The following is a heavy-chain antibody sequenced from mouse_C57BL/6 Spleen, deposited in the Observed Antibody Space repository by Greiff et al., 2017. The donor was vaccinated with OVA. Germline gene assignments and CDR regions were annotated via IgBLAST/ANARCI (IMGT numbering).Heavy chain of an antibody. CDR3: ARGEFAY. Sequence: QVQLQQPGAELVRPGSSVKLSCKASGYTFTSYWMDWVKQRPGQGLEWIGNIYPSDSETHYNQKFKDKATLTVDKASSTTYMQLSSLTSEDSAVYYGARGEFAYWGQGTLVTVSA. V-gene: IGHV1-61*01. J-gene: IGHJ3*01. CDR1: GYTFTSYW. D-gene: IGHD2-13*01. CDR2: IYPSDSET.